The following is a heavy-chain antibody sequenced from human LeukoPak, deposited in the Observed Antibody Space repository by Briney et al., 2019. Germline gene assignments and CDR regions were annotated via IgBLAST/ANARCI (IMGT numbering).Heavy chain of an antibody. V-gene: IGHV3-33*06. D-gene: IGHD3-22*01. CDR2: IWYDGSNK. CDR1: GFSFSSYG. CDR3: AKGYDSSGYSAFDI. J-gene: IGHJ3*02. Sequence: GGSLRLSCAASGFSFSSYGMHWVRQAPGKGLEWVAVIWYDGSNKYYADSVKGRFTISRDNSKNTLYLQMNSLRAEDTAVYYCAKGYDSSGYSAFDIWGQGTMVTVSS.